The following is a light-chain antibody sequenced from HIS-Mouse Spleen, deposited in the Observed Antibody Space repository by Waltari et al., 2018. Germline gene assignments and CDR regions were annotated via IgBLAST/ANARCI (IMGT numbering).Light chain of an antibody. CDR2: QDS. V-gene: IGLV3-21*01. CDR3: QAWDSSTVV. J-gene: IGLJ2*01. Sequence: SYVLTQPPSVSVAPGKTARITCGGNNSGSKRVHWYQQKPGQSPVLVIYQDSKRPSGIPERFSGSNSGNTATLTISGTQAMDEADYYCQAWDSSTVVFGGGTKLTVL. CDR1: NSGSKR.